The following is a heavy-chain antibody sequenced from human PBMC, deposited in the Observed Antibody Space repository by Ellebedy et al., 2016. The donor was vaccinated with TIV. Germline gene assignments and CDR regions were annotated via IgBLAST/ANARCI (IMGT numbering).Heavy chain of an antibody. CDR3: ARSSTNNAVSPGWMVDP. V-gene: IGHV1-18*04. J-gene: IGHJ5*02. CDR2: ISVYSGDT. Sequence: ASVKVSXXTSGYTFVSYGISWVRQAPGQGLEWVGWISVYSGDTKYAQKFQDRVTMTTDTSANTAFMELRSLGSDDTAVYYCARSSTNNAVSPGWMVDPWGQGTLVTVSS. D-gene: IGHD6-19*01. CDR1: GYTFVSYG.